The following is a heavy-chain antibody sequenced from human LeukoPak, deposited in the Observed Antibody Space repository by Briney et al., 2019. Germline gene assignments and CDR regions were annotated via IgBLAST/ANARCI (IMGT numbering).Heavy chain of an antibody. V-gene: IGHV3-48*01. Sequence: GGSLRLSCAASGFTFSSFDMNGVRQAPGKGLEWVSYISRSSSIIYYADSVKGRFTISRDNAKNSLYLQMNSLRGEDTAVYYCARDRYDSSHYYHYWGQGTLVTVSA. J-gene: IGHJ4*02. CDR2: ISRSSSII. CDR3: ARDRYDSSHYYHY. D-gene: IGHD3-22*01. CDR1: GFTFSSFD.